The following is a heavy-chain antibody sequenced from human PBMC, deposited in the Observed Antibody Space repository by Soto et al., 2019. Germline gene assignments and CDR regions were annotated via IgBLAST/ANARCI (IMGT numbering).Heavy chain of an antibody. CDR2: IYYNGRT. CDR1: GGSISGYY. CDR3: ERVMGKNWLDV. Sequence: PSETLSLTCSVSGGSISGYYWSWIRQTPGTGLEWIGYIYYNGRTNFNPSLKSRATISLDTSKNQFSLQLTSVTAADTAVYYCERVMGKNWLDVWGQGTLVTVSS. J-gene: IGHJ5*02. V-gene: IGHV4-59*13. D-gene: IGHD7-27*01.